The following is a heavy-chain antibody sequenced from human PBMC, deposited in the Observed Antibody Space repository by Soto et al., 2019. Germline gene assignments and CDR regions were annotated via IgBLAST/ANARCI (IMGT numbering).Heavy chain of an antibody. J-gene: IGHJ4*02. V-gene: IGHV4-61*01. Sequence: KPSETLSLTCTVSGGSVSSGSYYWSWIRQPPRKGLEWIAYMSYTGTTNYNPSLESRVAISVDTSKNQFSLKLTSVTAADTAVYYCARAINFDLWSDSQSGYYFDYWGQGTLVTVSS. CDR2: MSYTGTT. CDR1: GGSVSSGSYY. CDR3: ARAINFDLWSDSQSGYYFDY. D-gene: IGHD3-3*01.